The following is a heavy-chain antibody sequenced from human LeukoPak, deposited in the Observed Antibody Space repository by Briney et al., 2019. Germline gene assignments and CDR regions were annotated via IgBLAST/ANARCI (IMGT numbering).Heavy chain of an antibody. V-gene: IGHV4-34*01. CDR3: ARGTRTPSGYGSRTAGRANWFDP. Sequence: SETLSLTCAVYGGSFSGYYWSWIRQPPGKGLEWIGEINHSGSANYNPSLKSRVTISVDTSKNQFSLKLSSVTAADAAVYYCARGTRTPSGYGSRTAGRANWFDPWGQGTLVTVSS. CDR1: GGSFSGYY. CDR2: INHSGSA. D-gene: IGHD5-12*01. J-gene: IGHJ5*02.